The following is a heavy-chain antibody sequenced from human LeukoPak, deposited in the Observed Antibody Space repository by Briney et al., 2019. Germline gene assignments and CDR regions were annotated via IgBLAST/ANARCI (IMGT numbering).Heavy chain of an antibody. D-gene: IGHD6-13*01. CDR2: ISAYNGNT. V-gene: IGHV1-18*01. CDR3: ARDLGYSSSWSLYYYYGMDV. J-gene: IGHJ6*02. CDR1: GYTFTSYG. Sequence: ASVKVSCKASGYTFTSYGISWVRQAPGQGLEWMGWISAYNGNTNYAQKLQGRVTMTTDTSTSTAYMELRSLRSDDTAVYYCARDLGYSSSWSLYYYYGMDVWGQGTTVTVSS.